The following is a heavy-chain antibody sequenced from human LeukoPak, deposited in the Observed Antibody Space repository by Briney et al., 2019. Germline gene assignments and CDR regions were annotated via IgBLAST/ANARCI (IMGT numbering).Heavy chain of an antibody. Sequence: ASVKVSCKASGYTFTSYGFIWVRQATGQGLEWMGWMNPNSGNTGYAQKFQGRVTMTRNTSISTAYMELSSLRSEDTAVYYCARGGDYYGSGSYYNVNYYYYMDVWGKGTTVTISS. CDR3: ARGGDYYGSGSYYNVNYYYYMDV. D-gene: IGHD3-10*01. J-gene: IGHJ6*03. CDR2: MNPNSGNT. CDR1: GYTFTSYG. V-gene: IGHV1-8*02.